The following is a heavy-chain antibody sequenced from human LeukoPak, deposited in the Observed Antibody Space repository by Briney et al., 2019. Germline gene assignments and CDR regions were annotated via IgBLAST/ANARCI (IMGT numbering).Heavy chain of an antibody. CDR3: AKDMDHDYDDYGFDY. CDR2: ISYDVSNK. Sequence: PGGALRLSFAASGFTFSSYDRHWVRQAPGKGLEGVALISYDVSNKYYADSVKGQFTISRDTSKNTLYLQMNSLRAEDTAVYYCAKDMDHDYDDYGFDYWGQGTLVTVSS. CDR1: GFTFSSYD. J-gene: IGHJ4*02. D-gene: IGHD4-17*01. V-gene: IGHV3-30*18.